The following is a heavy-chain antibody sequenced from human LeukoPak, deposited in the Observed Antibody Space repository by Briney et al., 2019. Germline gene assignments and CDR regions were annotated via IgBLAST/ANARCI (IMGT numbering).Heavy chain of an antibody. V-gene: IGHV7-4-1*02. CDR3: ARSDLWYGSGSYWPNYYYYGMDV. J-gene: IGHJ6*02. CDR1: GYTFTSYA. D-gene: IGHD3-10*01. CDR2: INTNTGNP. Sequence: ASVKVSCKASGYTFTSYAMNWVRQAPGQGLEWMGWINTNTGNPTYAQGFTGRFVFSLDTPVSTAYLQISSLKAEDTAVYYCARSDLWYGSGSYWPNYYYYGMDVWGQGTTVTVSS.